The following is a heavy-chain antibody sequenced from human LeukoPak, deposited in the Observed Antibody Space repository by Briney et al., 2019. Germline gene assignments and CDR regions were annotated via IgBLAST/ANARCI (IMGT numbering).Heavy chain of an antibody. V-gene: IGHV1-69*05. CDR1: GGTFSSYA. D-gene: IGHD5-18*01. CDR2: IIPIFGTA. CDR3: ATNVDTAKVPFDY. Sequence: SVKVSCKASGGTFSSYAISWVRQAPGQGLEWMGGIIPIFGTANYAQKFQDRVTITTDGSTSTAYMELSSLRSEDTAVYYCATNVDTAKVPFDYWGQGTLVTVSS. J-gene: IGHJ4*02.